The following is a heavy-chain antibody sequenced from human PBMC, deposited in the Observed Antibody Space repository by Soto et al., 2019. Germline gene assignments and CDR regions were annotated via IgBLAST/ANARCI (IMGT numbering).Heavy chain of an antibody. Sequence: QVQLVESGGGVVQPGRSLRLSCVASGFPFSTYGMHWVRQAPGKGLEWVAMIWNDGSNKYYTDSMKDRFTISRDNSKNTMNLQMNSLRDDDSAVYYCANELTDMQAFHIWGQGTMVTVSS. CDR2: IWNDGSNK. CDR1: GFPFSTYG. V-gene: IGHV3-33*03. CDR3: ANELTDMQAFHI. J-gene: IGHJ3*02.